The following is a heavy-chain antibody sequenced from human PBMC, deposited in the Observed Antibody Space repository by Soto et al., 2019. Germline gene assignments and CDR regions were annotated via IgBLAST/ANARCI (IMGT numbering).Heavy chain of an antibody. Sequence: GASVKVSCKASGYTFTSYGISWVRQAPGQGLEWMGWISAYNGNTNYAQKLQGRVTMTTDTSTSTAYMELRSLRSDDTAVYYCARTPSRYCSGGSCYDAFDIWGQGTMVTVSS. CDR3: ARTPSRYCSGGSCYDAFDI. CDR2: ISAYNGNT. D-gene: IGHD2-15*01. CDR1: GYTFTSYG. J-gene: IGHJ3*02. V-gene: IGHV1-18*01.